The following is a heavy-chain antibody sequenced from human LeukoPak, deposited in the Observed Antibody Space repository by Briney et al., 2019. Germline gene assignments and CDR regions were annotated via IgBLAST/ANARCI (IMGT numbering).Heavy chain of an antibody. J-gene: IGHJ4*02. D-gene: IGHD6-19*01. V-gene: IGHV4-39*01. Sequence: SETLSLTCTVSGGSISSSSYYWGWIRQPPGKGLEWIGSIYYSGSTYYNPSLKRRVTISVDTSKNQFSLKLSSVTAADTAVYYCARLSRNPGYSSGWPYFDYWGQGTLVTVSS. CDR3: ARLSRNPGYSSGWPYFDY. CDR2: IYYSGST. CDR1: GGSISSSSYY.